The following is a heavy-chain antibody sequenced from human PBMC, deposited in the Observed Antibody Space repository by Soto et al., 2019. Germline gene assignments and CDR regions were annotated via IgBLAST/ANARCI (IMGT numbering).Heavy chain of an antibody. J-gene: IGHJ4*02. Sequence: EVQLLQSGGGVVQPGGSLRLSCAASGITFSSHAMNWVRQAPGGGLEWVSSLSGSGASTYYADSVKGRFTISRDNSRNTLYQQTHGLRSGDTAIYYCVKHHHYDSSAYYGPRFDHWGQGDLVLVSS. CDR3: VKHHHYDSSAYYGPRFDH. CDR1: GITFSSHA. V-gene: IGHV3-23*01. D-gene: IGHD3-22*01. CDR2: LSGSGAST.